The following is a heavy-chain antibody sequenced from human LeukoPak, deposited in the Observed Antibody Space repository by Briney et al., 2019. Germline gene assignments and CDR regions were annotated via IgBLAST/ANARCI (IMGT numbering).Heavy chain of an antibody. D-gene: IGHD2-2*01. Sequence: GGSLRLSCAASGFTFSSYAMSWVRQAPGKGLEWVSAIVGSGGSTNYADSVKGRFTISRDNSKNTLYLQMNSLRAEDTAVYYCAKEGLRYCSSTSCYNFDYWGQGTLVTVSS. J-gene: IGHJ4*02. CDR1: GFTFSSYA. CDR2: IVGSGGST. CDR3: AKEGLRYCSSTSCYNFDY. V-gene: IGHV3-23*01.